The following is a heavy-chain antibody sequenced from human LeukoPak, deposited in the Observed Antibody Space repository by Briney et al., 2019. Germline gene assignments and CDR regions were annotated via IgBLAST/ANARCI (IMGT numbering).Heavy chain of an antibody. V-gene: IGHV1-18*01. J-gene: IGHJ4*02. D-gene: IGHD5-12*01. CDR3: ARGQSGYERFDY. Sequence: ASVKVSCKASGGTFSSYTISWVRQAPGQGLEWMGWISAYNGSTNYAQKLQGRVTMTTGTSTSTAYMELRSLRSDDTAVYYCARGQSGYERFDYWGQGTLVTVSS. CDR1: GGTFSSYT. CDR2: ISAYNGST.